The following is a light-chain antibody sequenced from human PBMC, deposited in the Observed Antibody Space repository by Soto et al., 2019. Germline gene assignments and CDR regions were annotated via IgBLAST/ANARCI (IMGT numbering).Light chain of an antibody. J-gene: IGKJ1*01. CDR2: GAS. Sequence: EIVLTQSPGTLSLSPGERATLSCRASQTVSRTFLVWYQQKPGQAQRPPLYGASSRDTGITDTFSRTGYGKDFNLTTSSLQSEDFAVYYRHQYDKWPWTFGQGTTVDLK. CDR1: QTVSRTF. CDR3: HQYDKWPWT. V-gene: IGKV3-20*01.